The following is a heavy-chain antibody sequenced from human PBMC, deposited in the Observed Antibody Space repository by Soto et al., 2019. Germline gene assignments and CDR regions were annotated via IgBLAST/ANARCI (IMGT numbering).Heavy chain of an antibody. J-gene: IGHJ3*02. D-gene: IGHD3-22*01. CDR1: GFSLTTSAVG. V-gene: IGHV2-5*01. CDR3: AHDQYDGSGYYPHDAFYI. CDR2: IYWNDDK. Sequence: QITLKESGPTLVKPKQTLTLTCTFSGFSLTTSAVGVGWIRQPPGKALEWLALIYWNDDKRYSPSLNSRLTIPKDTSKNQVVLTMTNMDPVDTATYYCAHDQYDGSGYYPHDAFYIWGQGTMVTVSS.